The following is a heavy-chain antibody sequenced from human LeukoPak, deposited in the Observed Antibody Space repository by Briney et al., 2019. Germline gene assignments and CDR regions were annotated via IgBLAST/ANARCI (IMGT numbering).Heavy chain of an antibody. CDR3: ARFSRGYCSSTSCYDY. Sequence: SETLSLTCTVSGGSISSGGYYWSWIRQPPAKGLEWIGYIYHSGSTYYNPSLKSRVTISVDRSKNQFSLKLSSVTAADTAVYYCARFSRGYCSSTSCYDYWGQGTLVTVSS. J-gene: IGHJ4*02. V-gene: IGHV4-30-2*01. CDR1: GGSISSGGYY. D-gene: IGHD2-2*03. CDR2: IYHSGST.